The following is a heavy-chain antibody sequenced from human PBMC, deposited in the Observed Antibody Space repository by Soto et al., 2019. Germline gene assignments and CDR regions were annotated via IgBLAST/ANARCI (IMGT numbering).Heavy chain of an antibody. J-gene: IGHJ6*02. D-gene: IGHD3-10*01. V-gene: IGHV3-23*01. CDR3: AKGREVRGFSGMDV. CDR1: GFTFSSYA. CDR2: ISGSGGST. Sequence: EVQLLESGGGLVQPGGSLRLSCAASGFTFSSYAMNWVRQGPGKGLEWVSVISGSGGSTYYADSVKGRFTISRDNSKNTLYLQMNSLRAEDTAVYYCAKGREVRGFSGMDVWGQGTTVTVSS.